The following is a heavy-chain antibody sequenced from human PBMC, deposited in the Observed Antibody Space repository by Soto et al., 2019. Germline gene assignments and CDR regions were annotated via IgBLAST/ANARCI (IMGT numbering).Heavy chain of an antibody. CDR1: GYTFTSYG. V-gene: IGHV1-18*01. CDR2: ISAYNGNT. CDR3: AEGRSSGGKGGMVYGMDV. J-gene: IGHJ6*02. Sequence: QVQLVQSGAEVKKPGASVKVSCKASGYTFTSYGISWVRQAPGQGLEWMGWISAYNGNTNYAQKLQGRVTMTTDTPTSTAYMELRSLRSDERAVYYCAEGRSSGGKGGMVYGMDVWGQGTTVTVSS. D-gene: IGHD3-10*01.